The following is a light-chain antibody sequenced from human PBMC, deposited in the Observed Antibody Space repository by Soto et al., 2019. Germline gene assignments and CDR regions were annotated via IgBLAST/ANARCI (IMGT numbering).Light chain of an antibody. CDR1: KNDIGVYDF. J-gene: IGLJ1*01. V-gene: IGLV2-8*01. CDR3: KSYAGSNTYV. CDR2: EVV. Sequence: QSVLTQPPSASGSPGQSVTISCTGTKNDIGVYDFVSWYQHHPGQAPRLIIYEVVQRPSGVPDRLSGSKSGNTASLTVSGLQAADEAYYFCKSYAGSNTYVFGSGTKLTVL.